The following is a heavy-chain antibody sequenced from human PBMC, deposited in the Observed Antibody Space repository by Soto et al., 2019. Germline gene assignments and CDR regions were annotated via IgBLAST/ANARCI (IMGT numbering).Heavy chain of an antibody. CDR3: ARAGLLGSGSYALFYYYGMDV. D-gene: IGHD3-10*02. CDR1: GFTFSSYA. Sequence: GGSLRLSCAASGFTFSSYAMHWVRQAPGKGLEWVAVISYDGSNKYYADSVKGRFTISRDNSKNTLYLQMNSLRAEDTAVYYCARAGLLGSGSYALFYYYGMDVWGQGTTVTVSS. J-gene: IGHJ6*02. V-gene: IGHV3-30-3*01. CDR2: ISYDGSNK.